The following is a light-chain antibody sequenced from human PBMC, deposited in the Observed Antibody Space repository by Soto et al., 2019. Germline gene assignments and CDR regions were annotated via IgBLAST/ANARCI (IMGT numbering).Light chain of an antibody. J-gene: IGKJ3*01. Sequence: EIVLTQSPGNLSLSPGERATLSCRASQSVSDSYLAWYQQKPGQAPRLLIYASSRATGIPDRFSGSGSGTDFTLTISRLEPEDFAVYYCQHYGTSGLFGPGTKVDIK. CDR1: QSVSDSY. CDR2: AS. V-gene: IGKV3-20*01. CDR3: QHYGTSGL.